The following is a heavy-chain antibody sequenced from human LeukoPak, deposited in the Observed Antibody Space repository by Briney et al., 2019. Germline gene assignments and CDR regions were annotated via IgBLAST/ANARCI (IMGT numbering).Heavy chain of an antibody. J-gene: IGHJ4*02. V-gene: IGHV1-18*04. CDR3: ARVEGPSIFGVIDY. CDR2: ISVYNGDT. CDR1: GYTFTGYY. D-gene: IGHD3-3*01. Sequence: ASVKVSCKASGYTFTGYYMHWVRQAPGQGLEWMGWISVYNGDTNYAQKLQGRVTMTTDTSTSTAYMKVRSLRSDDTAVYFCARVEGPSIFGVIDYWGQGTLVTISS.